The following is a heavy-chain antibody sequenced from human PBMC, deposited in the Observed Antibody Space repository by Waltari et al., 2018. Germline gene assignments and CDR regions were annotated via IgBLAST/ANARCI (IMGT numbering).Heavy chain of an antibody. CDR2: VSANIDST. Sequence: EVQLVESGGGLVQPGGSLRLSRAGSGFTFTVFTFSSYAMSWVRQAPGKGLEWVSGVSANIDSTYSADSAKGRFTISRDNSKNTLYLQVNSLRAEDTAVYYCAKAMAVTPYYFDYWGQGTLVTVSS. V-gene: IGHV3-23*04. J-gene: IGHJ4*02. CDR3: AKAMAVTPYYFDY. D-gene: IGHD2-21*02. CDR1: GFTFTVFTFSSYA.